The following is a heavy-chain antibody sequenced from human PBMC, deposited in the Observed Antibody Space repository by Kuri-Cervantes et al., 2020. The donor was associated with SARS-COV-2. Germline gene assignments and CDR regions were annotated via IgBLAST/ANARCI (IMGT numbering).Heavy chain of an antibody. Sequence: ESLKIPCAVYGGYFSGYYWNWIRQPPGKGLEWIGEINHSGSTNYNPSLKSRVTISVETYKNQFSLTLSSVTAADTAVYYCARGLRWQQHHRIYYYYGMDVWGQGTTVTVSS. CDR3: ARGLRWQQHHRIYYYYGMDV. CDR1: GGYFSGYY. J-gene: IGHJ6*02. CDR2: INHSGST. D-gene: IGHD5-24*01. V-gene: IGHV4-34*01.